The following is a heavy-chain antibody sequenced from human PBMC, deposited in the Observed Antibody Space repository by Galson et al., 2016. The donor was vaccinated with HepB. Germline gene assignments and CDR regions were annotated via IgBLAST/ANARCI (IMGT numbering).Heavy chain of an antibody. CDR2: IYNSGST. J-gene: IGHJ4*02. V-gene: IGHV4-61*01. D-gene: IGHD7-27*01. Sequence: LSLTCSVSGGSVRSARYYWSCIRQPPAKGLESTGYIYNSGSTEYSASPKSRVTISIDTSKNQFSLKLASVTAADTAVYYCAGAGDRTENYFQYWGQGALVAVSS. CDR1: GGSVRSARYY. CDR3: AGAGDRTENYFQY.